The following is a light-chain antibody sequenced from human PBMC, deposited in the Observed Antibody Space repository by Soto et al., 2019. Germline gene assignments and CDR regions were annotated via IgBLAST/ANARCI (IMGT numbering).Light chain of an antibody. J-gene: IGLJ1*01. V-gene: IGLV1-40*01. CDR3: QSYDSSLSGYV. CDR1: NSNIGAGYN. Sequence: QSVLTQPASVSGPPGQMVTISRHGNNSNIGAGYNVHWYQHLPGTAPKLLIYGYSHRPSGVPDRFSGSKSGTAASLAITGLQAEDEADYYCQSYDSSLSGYVFGTGTKVTVL. CDR2: GYS.